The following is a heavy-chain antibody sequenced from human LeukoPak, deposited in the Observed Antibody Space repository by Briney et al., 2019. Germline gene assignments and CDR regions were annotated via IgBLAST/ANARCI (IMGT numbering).Heavy chain of an antibody. V-gene: IGHV3-21*01. J-gene: IGHJ5*02. CDR1: GFTFSTNS. Sequence: GGSLRLSCAASGFTFSTNSMNWLRQAPGKGLEWVSSISTSSSYINYADSVKGRFTIPRDNAKNSLYLQMNTLRAEDTAVYYCARGSSNIAARNNWFDPWGQGTLVTVSS. CDR3: ARGSSNIAARNNWFDP. CDR2: ISTSSSYI. D-gene: IGHD6-6*01.